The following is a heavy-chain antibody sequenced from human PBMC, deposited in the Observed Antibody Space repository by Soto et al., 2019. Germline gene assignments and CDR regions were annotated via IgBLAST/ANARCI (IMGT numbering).Heavy chain of an antibody. CDR2: IYYSGST. V-gene: IGHV4-31*03. CDR1: GGSISSGGHS. CDR3: ARREAPSGSYQYYFDY. J-gene: IGHJ4*02. D-gene: IGHD3-10*01. Sequence: QVQLQESGPGLVKPSQTLSLTCTVSGGSISSGGHSWSWIRQHPGKGLEWIGYIYYSGSTSYNPSLKSRVSISVDPSKNQLSLTLSSVTAADTAVYYCARREAPSGSYQYYFDYWGQGTLVTVSS.